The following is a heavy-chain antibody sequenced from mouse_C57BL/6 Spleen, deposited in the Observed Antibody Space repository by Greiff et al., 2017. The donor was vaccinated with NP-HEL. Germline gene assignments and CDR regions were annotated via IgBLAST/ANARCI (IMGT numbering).Heavy chain of an antibody. V-gene: IGHV1-19*01. Sequence: EVQLQQSGPVLVKPGASVKMSCKASGYTFTDYYMNWVKQSHGKSLEWIGVINPYNGGTSYNQKFKGKATLTVDKSSSTAYMELNSLTSEDSAVYYCARKGLWYFDVWGTGTTVTVSS. CDR2: INPYNGGT. CDR1: GYTFTDYY. D-gene: IGHD2-4*01. CDR3: ARKGLWYFDV. J-gene: IGHJ1*03.